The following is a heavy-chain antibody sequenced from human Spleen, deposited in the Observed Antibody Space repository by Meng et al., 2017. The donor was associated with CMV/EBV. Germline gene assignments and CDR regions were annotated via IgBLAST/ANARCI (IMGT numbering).Heavy chain of an antibody. D-gene: IGHD4-17*01. CDR2: ISISGSTI. J-gene: IGHJ4*02. Sequence: GESLKISCAASGSSFRDYSMSWIRQAPGKGLEWVSYISISGSTIYNADSVKGRFTISRDNAKNSLYLQMNSLRAEDTAVYYCARATNDYGDYSHYLHSWGRGALVTVSS. V-gene: IGHV3-11*01. CDR3: ARATNDYGDYSHYLHS. CDR1: GSSFRDYS.